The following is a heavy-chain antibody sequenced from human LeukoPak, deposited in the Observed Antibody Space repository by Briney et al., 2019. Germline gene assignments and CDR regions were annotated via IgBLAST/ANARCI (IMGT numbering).Heavy chain of an antibody. CDR3: ARQAWGYCSSTSCYGKGAFDI. J-gene: IGHJ3*02. D-gene: IGHD2-2*01. CDR1: GGSFSGYY. V-gene: IGHV4-34*01. CDR2: INHSGST. Sequence: SETLSLTCAVYGGSFSGYYWSWIRQPPGKGLEWIGEINHSGSTNYNPSLKSRVTISVDTSKNQSSLKLSSVTAADTAVYYCARQAWGYCSSTSCYGKGAFDIWGQGTMVTVSS.